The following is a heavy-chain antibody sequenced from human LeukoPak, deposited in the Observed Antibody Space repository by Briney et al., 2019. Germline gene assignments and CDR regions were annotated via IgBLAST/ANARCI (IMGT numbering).Heavy chain of an antibody. Sequence: ASVKVSCKASGYTFTSYGISRVRQAPGQGLEWMGWISAYNGNTNYAQKLQGRVTMTTDTSTSTAYMELRSLRSDDTAVYYCAREVGWFGESHYMDVWGKGTTVTISS. CDR1: GYTFTSYG. CDR2: ISAYNGNT. V-gene: IGHV1-18*01. J-gene: IGHJ6*03. CDR3: AREVGWFGESHYMDV. D-gene: IGHD3-10*01.